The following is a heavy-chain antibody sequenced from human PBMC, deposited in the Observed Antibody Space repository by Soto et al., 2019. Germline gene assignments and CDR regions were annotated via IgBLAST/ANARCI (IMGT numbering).Heavy chain of an antibody. D-gene: IGHD3-22*01. CDR3: ARMSYFYDKWYFDL. CDR2: VYYSGST. CDR1: GASINNNDYY. Sequence: SETLSLTCTVSGASINNNDYYWSWIRQTPGKGLEWIGYVYYSGSTDYIPSLKSRLSMSIDKSQNRFTLKLNSVTAADTATYYCARMSYFYDKWYFDLWGRGTLVIVSS. J-gene: IGHJ2*01. V-gene: IGHV4-30-4*01.